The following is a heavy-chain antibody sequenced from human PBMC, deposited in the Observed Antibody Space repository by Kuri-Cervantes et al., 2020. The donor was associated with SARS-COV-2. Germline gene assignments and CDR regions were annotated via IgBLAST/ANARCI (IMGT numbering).Heavy chain of an antibody. D-gene: IGHD3-16*01. J-gene: IGHJ6*02. V-gene: IGHV4-61*08. CDR2: INHSGST. CDR3: ARTNRGRYYYYYYGMDV. CDR1: GGSVSSGGYY. Sequence: SETLSLTCTVSGGSVSSGGYYWSWIRQPPGKGLEWIGEINHSGSTNYNPSLKSRVTISVDTSKNQFSLKLSSVTAADTAVYYCARTNRGRYYYYYYGMDVWGQGTTVTVSS.